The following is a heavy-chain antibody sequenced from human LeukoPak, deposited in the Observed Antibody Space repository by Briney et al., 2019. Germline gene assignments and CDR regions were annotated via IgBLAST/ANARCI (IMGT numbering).Heavy chain of an antibody. Sequence: QSGGSLRLSCAASGFTFGNHWMSWVRQAPGKGLEWVANMKEDGSEKYYVDSVLGRFTISRDNAKNSLFLQMSSLRVEDTALYYCARSAGQWRGLDYWGQGNLVTVSS. V-gene: IGHV3-7*01. D-gene: IGHD1-1*01. CDR3: ARSAGQWRGLDY. CDR1: GFTFGNHW. CDR2: MKEDGSEK. J-gene: IGHJ4*02.